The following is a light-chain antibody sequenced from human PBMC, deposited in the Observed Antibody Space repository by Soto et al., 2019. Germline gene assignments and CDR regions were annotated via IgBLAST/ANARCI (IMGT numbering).Light chain of an antibody. CDR3: QQYGSSLLT. Sequence: EIVLTQSPGTLSLSPGERATLSCRASQSVSSSYLAWYQQKPGQAPRLLIYGASSRATGIPGRFSGSGSGTDFTLTISRLEPEDFAVYYCQQYGSSLLTFGGGTKVGIK. J-gene: IGKJ4*01. CDR2: GAS. V-gene: IGKV3-20*01. CDR1: QSVSSSY.